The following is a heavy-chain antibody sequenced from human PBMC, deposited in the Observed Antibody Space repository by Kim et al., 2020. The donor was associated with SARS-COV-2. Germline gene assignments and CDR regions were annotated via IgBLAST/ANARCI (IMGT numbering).Heavy chain of an antibody. V-gene: IGHV4-34*01. Sequence: ALKSRVTISVDTSKNPFSLKLSSVNAADTAVYYCARFGNSSSWHYYFDYWGQGTLVTVSS. J-gene: IGHJ4*02. D-gene: IGHD6-13*01. CDR3: ARFGNSSSWHYYFDY.